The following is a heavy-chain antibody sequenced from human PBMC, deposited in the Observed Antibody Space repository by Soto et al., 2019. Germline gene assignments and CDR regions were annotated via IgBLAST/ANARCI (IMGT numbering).Heavy chain of an antibody. CDR2: IYYSERTSYNSGST. V-gene: IGHV4-39*01. Sequence: PSETLSLTCTVSGDSMTSSSYYWGWIRQPPGKGLEWIGSIYYSERTSYNSGSTYYSPSLKSRVTISGDTSKSQFSLKLSSVTAADTAVYYCASLSGEGMDVWGQGTTVTVSS. CDR3: ASLSGEGMDV. J-gene: IGHJ6*02. CDR1: GDSMTSSSYY. D-gene: IGHD2-21*01.